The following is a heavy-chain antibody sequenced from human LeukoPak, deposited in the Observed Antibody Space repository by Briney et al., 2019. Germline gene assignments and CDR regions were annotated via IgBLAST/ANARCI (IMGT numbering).Heavy chain of an antibody. D-gene: IGHD5-24*01. CDR2: ISSSSSYT. J-gene: IGHJ4*02. V-gene: IGHV3-21*01. Sequence: GGSLRLSCAASGFAFSSYDMTWVRQAPGKGLEWVSSISSSSSYTYYADSVKGRFTISRDNAKNSLYLQMNSLRAEDTAVYYCARGPRDGYIIDYWGQRSLVTVSS. CDR3: ARGPRDGYIIDY. CDR1: GFAFSSYD.